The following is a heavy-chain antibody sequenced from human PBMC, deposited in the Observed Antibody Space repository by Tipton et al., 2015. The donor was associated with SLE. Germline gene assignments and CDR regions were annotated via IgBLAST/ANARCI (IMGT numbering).Heavy chain of an antibody. CDR3: ARDVRSGYDELLDN. CDR2: MSYDGSSD. Sequence: SLRLSCSASGFNFSLYNIHWVRQAPGKGLEWVAVMSYDGSSDYYADSVKDRFTMSRDNSRTTLYLHMNSLRLEDAAMYYCARDVRSGYDELLDNWGQGTLVTVSS. CDR1: GFNFSLYN. D-gene: IGHD5-12*01. V-gene: IGHV3-30-3*01. J-gene: IGHJ4*02.